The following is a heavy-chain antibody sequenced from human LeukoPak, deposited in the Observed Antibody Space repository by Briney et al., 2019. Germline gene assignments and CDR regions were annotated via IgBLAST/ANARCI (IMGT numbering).Heavy chain of an antibody. CDR1: GFTFSSYA. J-gene: IGHJ6*04. D-gene: IGHD3-10*02. V-gene: IGHV3-48*03. Sequence: PGGSLRLSCAASGFTFSSYAMHWVRQAPGKGLEWVSYISSSGSTIYYADSVKGRFTISRDNAKNSLYLQMNSLRAEDTAVYYCAELGITMIGGAWGKGTTVTISS. CDR3: AELGITMIGGA. CDR2: ISSSGSTI.